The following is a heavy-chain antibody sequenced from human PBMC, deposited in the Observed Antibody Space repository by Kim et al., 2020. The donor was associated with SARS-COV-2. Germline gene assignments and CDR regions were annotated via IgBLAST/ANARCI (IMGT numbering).Heavy chain of an antibody. CDR2: INPNSGGT. J-gene: IGHJ6*02. CDR1: GYTFTGYY. V-gene: IGHV1-2*05. D-gene: IGHD5-18*01. Sequence: ASVKVSCKASGYTFTGYYMHWVRQAPGQGLEWMGRINPNSGGTNYAQKFQGRVTMTRDTSISTGYMELSRLRSDDTVVYYCARQPLYSYGSFYGMDVWGQGTRVTVSS. CDR3: ARQPLYSYGSFYGMDV.